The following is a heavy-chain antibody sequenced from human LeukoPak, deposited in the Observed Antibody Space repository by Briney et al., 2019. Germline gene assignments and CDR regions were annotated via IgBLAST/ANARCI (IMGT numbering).Heavy chain of an antibody. Sequence: SVKVSCKASGGTFISYAISWVRQAPGQGLEWMGGIIPIFGTASYAQKFQGRVTITADESTSTAYMELSSLRSEDTAVYYCARDLYYYGSGSYYFDYWGQGTLVTVSS. V-gene: IGHV1-69*01. CDR3: ARDLYYYGSGSYYFDY. J-gene: IGHJ4*02. CDR1: GGTFISYA. CDR2: IIPIFGTA. D-gene: IGHD3-10*01.